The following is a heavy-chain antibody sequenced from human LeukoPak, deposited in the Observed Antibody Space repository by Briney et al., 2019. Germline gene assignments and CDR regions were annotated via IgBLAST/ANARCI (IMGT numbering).Heavy chain of an antibody. CDR1: GGSFSGYY. CDR2: INHSGST. D-gene: IGHD2-15*01. V-gene: IGHV4-34*01. Sequence: SETLSLTCAVYGGSFSGYYWSWIRQPPGKGLEWMGEINHSGSTNYNPSLKSRVTISVDTSKNQFSLKLSSVTAADTAVYYCARTDCSGGSCSRLYYYGMDAWGQGTTVTVSS. CDR3: ARTDCSGGSCSRLYYYGMDA. J-gene: IGHJ6*02.